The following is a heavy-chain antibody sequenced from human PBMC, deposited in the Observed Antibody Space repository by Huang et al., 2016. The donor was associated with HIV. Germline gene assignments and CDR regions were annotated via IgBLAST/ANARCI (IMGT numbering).Heavy chain of an antibody. V-gene: IGHV4-34*01. D-gene: IGHD6-13*01. CDR1: GGSFSGYY. J-gene: IGHJ2*01. CDR2: INDSGST. Sequence: QVQLQQWGAGLLKPSETLSLTCAVYGGSFSGYYWSWIRQPPGKGLGWIGEINDSGSTNYNPSLKSRVTTSVDTSKNQFSLRLRSVTAADTAVYYCARARSGIAAAVYWYFDLWGRGTLVTVSS. CDR3: ARARSGIAAAVYWYFDL.